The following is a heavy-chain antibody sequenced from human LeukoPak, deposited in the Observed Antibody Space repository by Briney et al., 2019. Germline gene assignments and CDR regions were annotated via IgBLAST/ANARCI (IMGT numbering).Heavy chain of an antibody. CDR1: GGSISSYY. J-gene: IGHJ5*02. D-gene: IGHD1-7*01. CDR3: AREVELRPIMHNWFDP. V-gene: IGHV4-4*07. Sequence: SLTXXXAGGSISSYYWSWVRQPAGKGLEWVGRIYTSGSTNYNPSLKSRVTMSVDTSKNQFSLKLSSVTAADTAVYYCAREVELRPIMHNWFDPWGQGTLVTVSS. CDR2: IYTSGST.